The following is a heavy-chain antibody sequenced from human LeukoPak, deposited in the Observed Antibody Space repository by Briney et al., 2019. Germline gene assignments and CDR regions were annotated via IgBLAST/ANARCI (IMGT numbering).Heavy chain of an antibody. J-gene: IGHJ5*02. Sequence: PSETLSLTCSVSRGSISSGDYYWGWIRQPPGRGLEWIASIHYSETAYYNPSLKSRVTISVDTSKNDFSLKLSSVTAADTAVYYCARGLHYYDSSGYSLDWFEPWGQGTLVTVSS. V-gene: IGHV4-39*02. CDR2: IHYSETA. CDR1: RGSISSGDYY. D-gene: IGHD3-22*01. CDR3: ARGLHYYDSSGYSLDWFEP.